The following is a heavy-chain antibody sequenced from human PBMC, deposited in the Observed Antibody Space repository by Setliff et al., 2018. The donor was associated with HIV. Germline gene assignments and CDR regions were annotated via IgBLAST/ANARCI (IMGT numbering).Heavy chain of an antibody. CDR3: ARGGPGSSFGYDWFDP. Sequence: SVKVSCKASGDTFSSYAISWVRQAPGQGLEWMGGIIPVLGLSYYAQSFQGRVTITADESTSTAYMELSSLRSEDTAVYYCARGGPGSSFGYDWFDPWGQGTPVTVSS. J-gene: IGHJ5*02. V-gene: IGHV1-69*10. D-gene: IGHD5-18*01. CDR1: GDTFSSYA. CDR2: IIPVLGLS.